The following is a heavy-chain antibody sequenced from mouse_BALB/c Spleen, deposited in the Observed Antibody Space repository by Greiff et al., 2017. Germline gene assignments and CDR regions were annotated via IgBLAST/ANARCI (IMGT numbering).Heavy chain of an antibody. D-gene: IGHD2-10*01. J-gene: IGHJ3*01. CDR2: IDPANGNT. V-gene: IGHV14-3*02. CDR3: APYPWFAY. CDR1: GFNIKDTY. Sequence: EVQLLESGAELVKPGASVKLSCTASGFNIKDTYMHWVKQRPEQGLEWIGRIDPANGNTKYDPKFQGKATITADTSSNTAYLQLSSLTSEDTAVYYCAPYPWFAYWGQGTLVTVSA.